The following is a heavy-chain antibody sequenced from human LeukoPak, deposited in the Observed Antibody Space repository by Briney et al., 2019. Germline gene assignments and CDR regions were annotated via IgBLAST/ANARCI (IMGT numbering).Heavy chain of an antibody. V-gene: IGHV1-69*05. CDR3: ARVRTLDGERKGYMDV. Sequence: SVKVSCKASGGTFSSYAIRWVPQAPGQGLEWIGRIIRIFGTANYAQKFQGRVTITTDESTSTAYMELSSLRAEDTAVYYCARVRTLDGERKGYMDVWGKGTTVTVSS. CDR1: GGTFSSYA. CDR2: IIRIFGTA. J-gene: IGHJ6*03. D-gene: IGHD4-17*01.